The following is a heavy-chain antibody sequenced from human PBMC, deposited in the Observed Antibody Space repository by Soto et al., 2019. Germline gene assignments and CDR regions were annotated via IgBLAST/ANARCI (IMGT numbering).Heavy chain of an antibody. J-gene: IGHJ4*02. Sequence: SVKVSCKASGGTFSSYAISWVRQAPGQGLEWMGGIIPIFGTAIYAQKFQGRVTMTEDTSTDTAYMELSSLRSEDTAVYYCATDGAGYYDSSVNWGQGTLVTVSS. V-gene: IGHV1-69*06. CDR1: GGTFSSYA. D-gene: IGHD3-22*01. CDR3: ATDGAGYYDSSVN. CDR2: IIPIFGTA.